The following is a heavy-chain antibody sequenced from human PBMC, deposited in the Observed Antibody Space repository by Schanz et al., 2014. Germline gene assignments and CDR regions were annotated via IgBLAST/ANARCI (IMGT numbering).Heavy chain of an antibody. J-gene: IGHJ6*02. D-gene: IGHD5-12*01. Sequence: QVQLQESGPGLVKPSETLSLTCTVSGGSISNYYWSWIRQPPGKGLEWIGYIYYSGSTNYNPSLXXXVTXSVDTSKNQFALKLSSVTAADTAVYYCARAEINSGYARYYYGMDVWGQGTTVTVSS. CDR3: ARAEINSGYARYYYGMDV. CDR2: IYYSGST. CDR1: GGSISNYY. V-gene: IGHV4-59*01.